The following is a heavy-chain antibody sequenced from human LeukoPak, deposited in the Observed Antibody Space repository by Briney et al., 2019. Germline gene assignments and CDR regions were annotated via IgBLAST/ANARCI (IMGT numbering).Heavy chain of an antibody. D-gene: IGHD3-22*01. CDR3: ARSLIVASEDY. Sequence: GGSLRLSCAASGFRFDSFYMGWIRQVPGKGLDYIALISASGAVPYYAESVKGRFTISRDNAKNSVSLQMTRLSADDTAVYYCARSLIVASEDYWGQGTLVTVSS. V-gene: IGHV3-11*04. J-gene: IGHJ4*02. CDR2: ISASGAVP. CDR1: GFRFDSFY.